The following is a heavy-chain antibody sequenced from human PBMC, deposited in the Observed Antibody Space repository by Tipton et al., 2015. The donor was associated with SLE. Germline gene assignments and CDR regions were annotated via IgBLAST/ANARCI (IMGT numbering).Heavy chain of an antibody. Sequence: LRLSCTVSGGSISSSSYYWGWIRQPPGKGLEWIGSIYYSGSTNYNPSLKSRVTISVDTSKNQFSLKLSSVTAADTAVYYCASWEDYYDSSGGAFDIWGQGTMVTVSS. V-gene: IGHV4-39*07. J-gene: IGHJ3*02. CDR3: ASWEDYYDSSGGAFDI. CDR1: GGSISSSSYY. D-gene: IGHD3-22*01. CDR2: IYYSGST.